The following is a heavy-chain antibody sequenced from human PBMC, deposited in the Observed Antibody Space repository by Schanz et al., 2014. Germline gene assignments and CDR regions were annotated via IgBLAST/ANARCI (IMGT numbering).Heavy chain of an antibody. V-gene: IGHV3-7*03. CDR1: GFTFTNLG. CDR3: ARDGGRDGYNLAFDV. Sequence: VHLVESGGGVVQPGRSLRLSCAASGFTFTNLGMHWVRRAPGKGLEWVANIKHDGSEKYYVDSVKGRFTISRDNAKNSMYLEMNSLRAEDTAVYFCARDGGRDGYNLAFDVWGQGTLVTVSS. CDR2: IKHDGSEK. D-gene: IGHD5-12*01. J-gene: IGHJ3*01.